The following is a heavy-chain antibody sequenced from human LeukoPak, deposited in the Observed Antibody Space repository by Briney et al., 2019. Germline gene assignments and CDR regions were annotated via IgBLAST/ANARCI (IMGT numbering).Heavy chain of an antibody. Sequence: GGSLRLSCAASEFSVSSNYMTWVRQAPGKGLEWVSLIYSKGNTYYADSVKGRFAFSRDKSKNTLYLQMNSLRAEDTAVYYCASLQLWYGPFDYWGQGTLVTVSS. V-gene: IGHV3-53*01. J-gene: IGHJ4*02. CDR2: IYSKGNT. D-gene: IGHD5-18*01. CDR3: ASLQLWYGPFDY. CDR1: EFSVSSNY.